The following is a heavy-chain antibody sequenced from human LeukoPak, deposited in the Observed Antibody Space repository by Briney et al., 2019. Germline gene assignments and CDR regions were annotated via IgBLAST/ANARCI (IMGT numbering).Heavy chain of an antibody. V-gene: IGHV4-34*01. CDR3: ARQDPGGFDY. CDR2: INHSGST. CDR1: GGSFSGYY. D-gene: IGHD3-10*01. J-gene: IGHJ4*02. Sequence: SETLSLTCAVYGGSFSGYYWSWIRQPPGKGLEWIGEINHSGSTNYNPSLKSRVTISVDTSKNQFSLKLSSVTAADTAVYYCARQDPGGFDYWGQGTLVTISS.